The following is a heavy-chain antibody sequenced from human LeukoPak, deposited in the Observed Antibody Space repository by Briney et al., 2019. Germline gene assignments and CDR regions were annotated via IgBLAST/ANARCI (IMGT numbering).Heavy chain of an antibody. CDR3: ARHFGYYGSGSFHVDY. J-gene: IGHJ4*02. Sequence: GESLKISCKGAGYSFTRYWISWVRQLPGQGLEWMGNFDPSDSCSNYSPSFQGHVIMSADKSISTAFLQWRSLKASDTAMYYCARHFGYYGSGSFHVDYWGQGTQVTVSS. D-gene: IGHD3-10*01. CDR1: GYSFTRYW. V-gene: IGHV5-10-1*01. CDR2: FDPSDSCS.